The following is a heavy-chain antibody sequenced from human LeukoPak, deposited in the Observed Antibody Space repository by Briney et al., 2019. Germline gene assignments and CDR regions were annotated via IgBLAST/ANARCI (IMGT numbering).Heavy chain of an antibody. CDR2: IYYTGST. J-gene: IGHJ4*02. D-gene: IGHD2-15*01. Sequence: PSETLSLTCTVSGGSISSNYWSWIRQPPGKGLEWIGYIYYTGSTIYNPSLKSRVSVSLDTSKNQFSLRLSSVTAADTAVYYCASHCSGGTCYRYYFDYWGQGTLVTVSS. CDR3: ASHCSGGTCYRYYFDY. V-gene: IGHV4-59*08. CDR1: GGSISSNY.